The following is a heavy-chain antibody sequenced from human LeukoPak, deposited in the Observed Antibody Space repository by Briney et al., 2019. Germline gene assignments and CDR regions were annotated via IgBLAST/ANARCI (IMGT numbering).Heavy chain of an antibody. J-gene: IGHJ5*02. CDR3: ARSSLDSSGWYRPRTPNWFDP. D-gene: IGHD6-19*01. V-gene: IGHV3-11*01. CDR2: ISSSGSTI. Sequence: GGSLRLSCAASGFTFSDYYMSWIRQAPGKGLEWVSYISSSGSTIYYADSVKGRFTISRDNAKNSPYLQMNSLRAEDTAVYYCARSSLDSSGWYRPRTPNWFDPWGQGTLVTVSS. CDR1: GFTFSDYY.